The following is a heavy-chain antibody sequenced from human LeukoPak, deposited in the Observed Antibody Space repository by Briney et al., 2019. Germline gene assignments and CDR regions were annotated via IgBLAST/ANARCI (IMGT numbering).Heavy chain of an antibody. Sequence: GGSLRLSCGASGFTFSSASMRWVRQAPGKGLEWVSDISGSGGSTYYAASVKGRLTITSDHEKNLLYLQLNTLGAEDTAVYYCARGPPNYYDSINYYPFDYWGQGTLVTVSS. CDR2: ISGSGGST. CDR1: GFTFSSAS. J-gene: IGHJ4*02. V-gene: IGHV3-23*01. D-gene: IGHD3-22*01. CDR3: ARGPPNYYDSINYYPFDY.